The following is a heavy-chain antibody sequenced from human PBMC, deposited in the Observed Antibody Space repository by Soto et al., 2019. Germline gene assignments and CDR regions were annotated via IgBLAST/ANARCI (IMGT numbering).Heavy chain of an antibody. Sequence: QVQLVESGGGVVQPGRSLRLSCAASGFTFSSYAMHWVRQAPGKGLEWVAVISYDGSNKYYADSVKGRFTISRDNSKNTLYLQMNSLRAEDTAVYYCARDRRSSGWYSPFDPWGQGTLVTVSS. V-gene: IGHV3-30-3*01. D-gene: IGHD6-19*01. CDR1: GFTFSSYA. CDR2: ISYDGSNK. CDR3: ARDRRSSGWYSPFDP. J-gene: IGHJ5*02.